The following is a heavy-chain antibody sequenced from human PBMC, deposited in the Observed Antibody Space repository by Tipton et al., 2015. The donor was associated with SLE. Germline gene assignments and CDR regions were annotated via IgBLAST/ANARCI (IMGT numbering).Heavy chain of an antibody. J-gene: IGHJ3*02. Sequence: TLSLTCTVSGGSISSYYWSWIRQPPGKGLEWIGYIYYSGSTNYNPSLKSRVTISVDTSKNQFSLKLSSVTAADTAVYYWARYRVCGGDCYYAFDIWGQGTMVTVSS. CDR2: IYYSGST. CDR3: ARYRVCGGDCYYAFDI. D-gene: IGHD2-21*01. V-gene: IGHV4-59*08. CDR1: GGSISSYY.